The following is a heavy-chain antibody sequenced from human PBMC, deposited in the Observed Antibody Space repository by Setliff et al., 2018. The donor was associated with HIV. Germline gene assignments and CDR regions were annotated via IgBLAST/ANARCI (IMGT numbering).Heavy chain of an antibody. V-gene: IGHV3-48*01. Sequence: GESLKISCAASGFTFSGAEIHWVRQASGKGLEWVSYISSSTSTTYYADSVKGRFTISRDNSKNTVYLQLNSLRPEDTAVYYCASARIPTGGTSTSLDFWGQGTLVTVSS. CDR1: GFTFSGAE. J-gene: IGHJ4*02. CDR2: ISSSTSTT. D-gene: IGHD1-1*01. CDR3: ASARIPTGGTSTSLDF.